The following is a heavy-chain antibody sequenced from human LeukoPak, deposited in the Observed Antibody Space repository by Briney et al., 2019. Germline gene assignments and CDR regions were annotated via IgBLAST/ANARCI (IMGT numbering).Heavy chain of an antibody. CDR2: ITISGHTK. J-gene: IGHJ5*02. Sequence: GGSLRLSCAASGFDLSTYEMNWVRQAPGKGLEWIADITISGHTKNYADSVKGRFTISRDNARTSLYLQMHSLRVEDTGVYYCARGDPHADLWGQGTLVTVSS. CDR1: GFDLSTYE. D-gene: IGHD5-24*01. CDR3: ARGDPHADL. V-gene: IGHV3-48*03.